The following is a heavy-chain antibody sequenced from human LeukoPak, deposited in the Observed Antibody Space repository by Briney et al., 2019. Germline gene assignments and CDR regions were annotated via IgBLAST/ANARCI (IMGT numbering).Heavy chain of an antibody. CDR2: INYSGSA. J-gene: IGHJ5*02. Sequence: SETLSLTCTVSGGSISSYYWSWIRQPPGKGLEWIGNINYSGSANSNPSLKSRATISVDMSKKHFFLDLSSVTAADTAVYYCAKGAGPPWFDPWGQGTLVTVSS. CDR3: AKGAGPPWFDP. D-gene: IGHD6-19*01. CDR1: GGSISSYY. V-gene: IGHV4-59*01.